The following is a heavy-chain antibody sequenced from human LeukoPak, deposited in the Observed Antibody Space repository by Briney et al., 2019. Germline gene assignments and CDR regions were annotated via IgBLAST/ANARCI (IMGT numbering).Heavy chain of an antibody. J-gene: IGHJ4*02. CDR3: ARGVRDYDIFNY. V-gene: IGHV4-34*01. Sequence: SETLSLTCAVYGGSFSGYYWSWIRQPPGKGLEWIGEINHSGSTNYNPSLKSRVTLSVDTSKNQFSLKLSSVTAADTAVYYCARGVRDYDIFNYWGQGTLVTVSS. CDR2: INHSGST. CDR1: GGSFSGYY. D-gene: IGHD3-9*01.